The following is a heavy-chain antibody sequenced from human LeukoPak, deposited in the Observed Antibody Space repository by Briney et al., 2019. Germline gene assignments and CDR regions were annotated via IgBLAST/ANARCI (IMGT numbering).Heavy chain of an antibody. J-gene: IGHJ1*01. CDR1: GYTFTGYY. CDR2: INTNSGGT. V-gene: IGHV1-2*02. Sequence: ASVKVSCKASGYTFTGYYIHWVRQAPGQGLEWLAWINTNSGGTNYAQKFQGRVAMTRDTSISTAYMELSRLRSDDTAVYYCARVSDSSGYYFAEYFQHWGQGTLVTVSS. D-gene: IGHD3-22*01. CDR3: ARVSDSSGYYFAEYFQH.